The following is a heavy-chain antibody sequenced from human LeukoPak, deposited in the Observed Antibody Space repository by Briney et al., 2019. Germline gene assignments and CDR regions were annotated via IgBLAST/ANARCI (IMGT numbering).Heavy chain of an antibody. V-gene: IGHV5-51*01. CDR1: GYSFTSYW. Sequence: PGESLKISCATSGYSFTSYWNAWVRQMRGQGLEWMGIVYPSDSDTRYSPSFQGQVTISVDKSSKTVYLQWSSLKASDTAIYYCARPGDMDPPGHFQHWGQGTLLTVSS. D-gene: IGHD7-27*01. CDR3: ARPGDMDPPGHFQH. J-gene: IGHJ1*01. CDR2: VYPSDSDT.